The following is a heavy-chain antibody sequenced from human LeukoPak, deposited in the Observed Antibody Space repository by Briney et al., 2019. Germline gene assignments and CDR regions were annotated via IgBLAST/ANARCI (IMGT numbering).Heavy chain of an antibody. CDR1: GFTFSSYE. D-gene: IGHD3-10*02. CDR2: ISSSGSTI. CDR3: AELGITMIGGV. V-gene: IGHV3-48*03. J-gene: IGHJ6*04. Sequence: GGSLRLSCAASGFTFSSYEMSWVRQAPGKGLEWVSYISSSGSTIYYADSVKGRFTISRDNAKNSLYLQINSLRAEDTAVYYCAELGITMIGGVWGKGTPVTISS.